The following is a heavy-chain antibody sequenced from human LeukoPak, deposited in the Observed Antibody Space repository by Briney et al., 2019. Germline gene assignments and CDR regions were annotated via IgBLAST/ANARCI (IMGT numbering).Heavy chain of an antibody. V-gene: IGHV3-7*01. J-gene: IGHJ2*01. D-gene: IGHD3-10*01. CDR2: IKQDGSET. CDR3: ARDQDYYGSGTTYWYFDL. Sequence: GGSLRLSCVGSGFTFSNYWMGWVRQAPGKGLEWVANIKQDGSETYYVDSVKGRFTISRDNAKNSLYLQMNSLRAEDTAVYYCARDQDYYGSGTTYWYFDLWGRGTLVTVSS. CDR1: GFTFSNYW.